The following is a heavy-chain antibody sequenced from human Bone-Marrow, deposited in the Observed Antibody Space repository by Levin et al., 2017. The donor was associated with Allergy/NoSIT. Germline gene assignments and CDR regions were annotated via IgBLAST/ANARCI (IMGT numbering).Heavy chain of an antibody. J-gene: IGHJ6*03. CDR2: IDYYGNQK. Sequence: GGSLRLSCAASGSNFEAHWMSWVRQAPGKGLEWVANIDYYGNQKYYVDSVGGRFTISRDNAKNPLYLQMTSLRVEDTAVYFCAREILHSMDVWGNGTTVTVSS. CDR3: AREILHSMDV. CDR1: GSNFEAHW. V-gene: IGHV3-7*03. D-gene: IGHD2/OR15-2a*01.